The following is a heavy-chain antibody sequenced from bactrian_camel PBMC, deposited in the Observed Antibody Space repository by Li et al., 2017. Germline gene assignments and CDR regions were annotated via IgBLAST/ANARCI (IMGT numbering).Heavy chain of an antibody. CDR1: GYKYNDYC. CDR2: FDSDGAS. V-gene: IGHV3S9*01. D-gene: IGHD4*01. Sequence: HVQLVESGGGSVQVGGSLRLSCEASGYKYNDYCMGWFRQGPGKEREWVGHFDSDGASSIADPVKGRFTISRDNTKNTVSLQMNALKPEDAATYHCAPEPVPYDGYACGLAQGTQVTVS. J-gene: IGHJ4*01.